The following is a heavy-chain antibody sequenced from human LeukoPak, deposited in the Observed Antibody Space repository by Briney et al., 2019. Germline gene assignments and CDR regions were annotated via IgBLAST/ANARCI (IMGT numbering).Heavy chain of an antibody. D-gene: IGHD2-2*01. CDR1: GGSISSYY. V-gene: IGHV4-59*01. CDR2: IYYSGST. Sequence: PSETLSLTCTVPGGSISSYYWSWIRQPPGKGLEWIGYIYYSGSTNYNPSLKSRVTISVDASKNQFSLKLSSVTAADTAVYYCARDGSSTSWGWFDPWGQGTLVTVSS. CDR3: ARDGSSTSWGWFDP. J-gene: IGHJ5*02.